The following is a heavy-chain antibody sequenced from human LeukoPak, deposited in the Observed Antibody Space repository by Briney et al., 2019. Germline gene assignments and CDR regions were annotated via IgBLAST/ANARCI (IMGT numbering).Heavy chain of an antibody. CDR3: ARGVTPQLDY. Sequence: SETPSLTCAVYGGSFSGYYWSWIRQPPGKGLEWIGEINHSGSTNYNPSLKSRVTISVDTSKNQFSLKLSSVTAADTAVYYCARGVTPQLDYWGQGTLVTVSS. CDR2: INHSGST. J-gene: IGHJ4*02. V-gene: IGHV4-34*01. D-gene: IGHD4-23*01. CDR1: GGSFSGYY.